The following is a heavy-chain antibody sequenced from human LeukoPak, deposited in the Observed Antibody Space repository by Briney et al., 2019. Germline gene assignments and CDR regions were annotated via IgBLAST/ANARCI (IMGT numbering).Heavy chain of an antibody. CDR3: AIAAAGYTHYFDY. CDR1: GGSLSSGDYY. Sequence: PSQTLSLTCTVSGGSLSSGDYYWSWIRQPPGKGLEWIGYIYYSGSTYYNPSLKSRVTISVDTSKNQFSLKLSSVTAADTAVYYCAIAAAGYTHYFDYWGQGTLVTVSS. D-gene: IGHD6-13*01. V-gene: IGHV4-30-4*08. CDR2: IYYSGST. J-gene: IGHJ4*02.